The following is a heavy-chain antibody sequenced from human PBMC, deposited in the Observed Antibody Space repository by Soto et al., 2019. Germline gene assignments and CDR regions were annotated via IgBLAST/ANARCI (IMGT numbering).Heavy chain of an antibody. V-gene: IGHV4-34*01. Sequence: SLTCAVYGGSFSGYYWSWIRQPPGKGLEWIGEINHSGSTNYNPSLKSRVTISVDTSKNQFSLNLTSVTAADTAVYYCASNGGMYIFDIWGQGSLVTSPQ. D-gene: IGHD2-8*01. CDR1: GGSFSGYY. J-gene: IGHJ4*02. CDR2: INHSGST. CDR3: ASNGGMYIFDI.